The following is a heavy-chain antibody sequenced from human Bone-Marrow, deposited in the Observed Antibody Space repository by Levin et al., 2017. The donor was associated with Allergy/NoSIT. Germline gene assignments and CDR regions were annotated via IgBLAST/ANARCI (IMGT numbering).Heavy chain of an antibody. CDR2: ISSSSSYT. Sequence: GGSLRLSCAASGFTFSDYYMSWIRQAPGKGLEWVSYISSSSSYTNYADSVKGRFTISRDNAKNSLYLQMNSLRAEDTAVYYCAREWGGYGSGRLWRYFDYWGQGTLVTVSS. D-gene: IGHD3-10*01. V-gene: IGHV3-11*05. CDR3: AREWGGYGSGRLWRYFDY. CDR1: GFTFSDYY. J-gene: IGHJ4*02.